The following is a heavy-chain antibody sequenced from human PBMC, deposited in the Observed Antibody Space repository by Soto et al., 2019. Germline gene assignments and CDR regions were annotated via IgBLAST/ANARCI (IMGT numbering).Heavy chain of an antibody. D-gene: IGHD3-22*01. Sequence: GASVKVSCKASGYTFTSYYMHWVRQAPGQGLEWMGIINPSGGSTSYAQKFQGRVTMTRDTSTSTVYMELSSLRSEDTAVYYCARGYYYDSSGPQTRGETYYYYYYGMDVWGQGTTVTVSS. CDR3: ARGYYYDSSGPQTRGETYYYYYYGMDV. J-gene: IGHJ6*02. CDR1: GYTFTSYY. V-gene: IGHV1-46*01. CDR2: INPSGGST.